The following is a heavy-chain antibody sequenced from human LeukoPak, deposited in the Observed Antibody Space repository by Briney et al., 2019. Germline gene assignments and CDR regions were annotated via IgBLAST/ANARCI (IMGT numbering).Heavy chain of an antibody. D-gene: IGHD6-19*01. V-gene: IGHV4-39*07. CDR3: ARDSYHSSGWPVPFDY. J-gene: IGHJ4*02. Sequence: SETLSLTCTVSGGSISSSSYYWGWIRQPPGKGLEWIGSIYYSGSTYYNPSLKSRVTISVDTSKNQFSLKLSSVTAADTAVYYCARDSYHSSGWPVPFDYWGQGTLVTVSS. CDR2: IYYSGST. CDR1: GGSISSSSYY.